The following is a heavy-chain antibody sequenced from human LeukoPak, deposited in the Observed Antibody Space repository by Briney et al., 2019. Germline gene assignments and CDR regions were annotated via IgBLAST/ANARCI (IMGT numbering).Heavy chain of an antibody. V-gene: IGHV1-69*05. Sequence: SAKVSCKASGGTFSSYAISWVRQAPGQGLEWMGGIIPIFGTANYAQKFQGRVTITTDESTSTAYMELSSLRSEDTAVYYCARVLAGTPKGWWFDPWGQGTLVTVSS. CDR2: IIPIFGTA. D-gene: IGHD6-19*01. CDR1: GGTFSSYA. J-gene: IGHJ5*02. CDR3: ARVLAGTPKGWWFDP.